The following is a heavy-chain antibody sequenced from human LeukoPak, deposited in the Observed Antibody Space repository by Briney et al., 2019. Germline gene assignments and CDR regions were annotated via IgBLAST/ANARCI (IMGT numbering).Heavy chain of an antibody. D-gene: IGHD1-1*01. J-gene: IGHJ4*02. Sequence: ASVKVSCKASGYTFTGYYMHWVRQAPGQGLEWMGRINPNSGGTDYAQKFQGRVTMTRDTSINTAYMELSRLSSDDTAVYYCAREFNNNWPFDYWGQGTLVTFFS. CDR1: GYTFTGYY. V-gene: IGHV1-2*06. CDR3: AREFNNNWPFDY. CDR2: INPNSGGT.